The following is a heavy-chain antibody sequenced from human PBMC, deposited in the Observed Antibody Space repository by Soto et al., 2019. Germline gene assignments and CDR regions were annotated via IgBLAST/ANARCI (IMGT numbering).Heavy chain of an antibody. D-gene: IGHD4-17*01. CDR2: IYYRGST. J-gene: IGHJ2*01. CDR3: ARDVVSVTVSRYFHL. V-gene: IGHV4-31*01. Sequence: QVQLQESGPGLVKPSQTLSLTCTVSGGSISSGGYYWSWIRQHPGKGLEWIGYIYYRGSTYYNPSLQSLVTISVDTSKNQFSLKLSSVTAADTAVYYCARDVVSVTVSRYFHLWGRGTLVTVSS. CDR1: GGSISSGGYY.